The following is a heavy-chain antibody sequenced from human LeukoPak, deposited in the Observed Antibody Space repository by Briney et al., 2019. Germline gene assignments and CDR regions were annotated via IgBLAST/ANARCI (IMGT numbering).Heavy chain of an antibody. CDR1: GFTFSSYS. J-gene: IGHJ4*02. CDR2: ISSSSSYI. V-gene: IGHV3-21*01. CDR3: ARGYSSGSSGFDY. D-gene: IGHD6-19*01. Sequence: GGSLRLSCAASGFTFSSYSMNWVRQAPGKGLEWVSSISSSSSYIYYADSVKGRFTISRDNAKNSLYLQMNSLRAEDTAVYYCARGYSSGSSGFDYWGQGTLVTVSS.